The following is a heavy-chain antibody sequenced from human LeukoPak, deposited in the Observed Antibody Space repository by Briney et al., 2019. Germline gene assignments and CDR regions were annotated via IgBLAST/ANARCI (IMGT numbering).Heavy chain of an antibody. CDR2: ISGSGGST. CDR1: GFTFSSYA. V-gene: IGHV3-23*01. CDR3: AKDVLWFGELLSGYYFDY. D-gene: IGHD3-10*01. Sequence: GGSLRLSCAASGFTFSSYAMSWVRQAPGKGLEWVSAISGSGGSTYYADSVKGRFTISRDSSKNTLYLQMNSLRAEDTTVYYCAKDVLWFGELLSGYYFDYWGQGTLVTVSS. J-gene: IGHJ4*02.